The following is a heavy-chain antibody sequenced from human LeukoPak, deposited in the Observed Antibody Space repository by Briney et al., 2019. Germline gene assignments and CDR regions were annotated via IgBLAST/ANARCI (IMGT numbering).Heavy chain of an antibody. CDR3: ARESKDDFWSGYNDY. Sequence: SETLSLICTVSGGSISSYYWSWIRQPAGKGLEWIGRIYTSGSTNYNPSLKSRVTMSVDTSKNQFSLKLSSVTAADTAVYYCARESKDDFWSGYNDYWGQGTLVTVSS. J-gene: IGHJ4*02. CDR1: GGSISSYY. CDR2: IYTSGST. V-gene: IGHV4-4*07. D-gene: IGHD3-3*01.